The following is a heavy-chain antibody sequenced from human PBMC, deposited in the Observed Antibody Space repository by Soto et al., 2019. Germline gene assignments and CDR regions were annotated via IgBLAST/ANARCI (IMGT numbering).Heavy chain of an antibody. V-gene: IGHV3-23*01. J-gene: IGHJ4*02. CDR3: APGWDMATFWTD. CDR1: GFTFGSDA. Sequence: GWSLRLYFVVSGFTFGSDAMSWVRQAPGKGLDWVSTISGSDTTQYADSVKGRFTISRDKPKNTLYLQMNSLRVEDTAVYYCAPGWDMATFWTDWGQGTLVTVSS. D-gene: IGHD3-3*01. CDR2: ISGSDTT.